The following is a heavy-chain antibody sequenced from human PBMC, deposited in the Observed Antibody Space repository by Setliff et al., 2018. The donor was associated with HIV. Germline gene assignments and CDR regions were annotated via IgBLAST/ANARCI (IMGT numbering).Heavy chain of an antibody. CDR2: MSFSANS. J-gene: IGHJ4*02. Sequence: SETLSLTCNVSGDSIKDYYWSWIRQPPGKGLEWLGYMSFSANSNYNPSLKNRITISTDTSKNQFSLRLKSVTAADAAIYYCARGAGAFGAKLDSWGQGSLVTVSS. V-gene: IGHV4-59*01. CDR3: ARGAGAFGAKLDS. D-gene: IGHD3-10*01. CDR1: GDSIKDYY.